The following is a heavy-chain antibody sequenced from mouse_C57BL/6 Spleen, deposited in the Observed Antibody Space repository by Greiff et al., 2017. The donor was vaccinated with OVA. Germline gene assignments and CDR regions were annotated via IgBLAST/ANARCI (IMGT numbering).Heavy chain of an antibody. Sequence: VQLQQSGPELVKPGASVKISCKASGYAFSSSWMNWVKQRPGKGLEWIGRIYPGDGDTNYNGKFKGKATLTADKSSSTAYMQLSSLTSEDSAVDFCARSNYSNFYWYFDVWGTGTTVTVSS. J-gene: IGHJ1*03. CDR2: IYPGDGDT. V-gene: IGHV1-82*01. CDR3: ARSNYSNFYWYFDV. D-gene: IGHD2-5*01. CDR1: GYAFSSSW.